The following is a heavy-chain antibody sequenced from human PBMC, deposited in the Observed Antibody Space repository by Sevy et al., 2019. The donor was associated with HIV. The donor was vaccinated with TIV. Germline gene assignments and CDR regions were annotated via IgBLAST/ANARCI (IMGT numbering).Heavy chain of an antibody. D-gene: IGHD2-15*01. Sequence: GGSLRLSCAASGFTFSDDYMSWIRQAPGKGLEWVSHISSSGSSIYYADSVKGRFTISRDNAKNSLCLQMNSLRAEDTAVYYCAKSGRSGGTCAYSWGQGTLVTVSS. CDR3: AKSGRSGGTCAYS. CDR1: GFTFSDDY. J-gene: IGHJ5*02. CDR2: ISSSGSSI. V-gene: IGHV3-11*01.